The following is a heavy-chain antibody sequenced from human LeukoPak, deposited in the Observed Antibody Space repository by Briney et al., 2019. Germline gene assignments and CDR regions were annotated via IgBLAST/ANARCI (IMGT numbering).Heavy chain of an antibody. Sequence: GGSLRLSCAASGFTFSSYWMSWVRQAPGKGLEWVANIKQDGSEKYYVDSVKGRFTISRDNAKNSLYLQMNSLRAEDTAVYYCARVYSSSWLDAFDIWGQGTMDTVAS. J-gene: IGHJ3*02. CDR1: GFTFSSYW. CDR2: IKQDGSEK. D-gene: IGHD6-13*01. V-gene: IGHV3-7*03. CDR3: ARVYSSSWLDAFDI.